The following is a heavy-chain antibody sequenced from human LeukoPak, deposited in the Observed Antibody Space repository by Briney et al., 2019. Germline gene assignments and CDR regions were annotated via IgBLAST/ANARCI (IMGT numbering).Heavy chain of an antibody. CDR2: IYYSGST. J-gene: IGHJ5*02. D-gene: IGHD6-19*01. CDR3: AREGTGIAVA. Sequence: SETLSLTCAVYGGSFSGYYWSWIRQPPGKGLEWIGSIYYSGSTYYNPSLKSRVTISVDTSKNQFSLKLSSVTAADTAVYYCAREGTGIAVAWGQGTLVTVSS. V-gene: IGHV4-34*01. CDR1: GGSFSGYY.